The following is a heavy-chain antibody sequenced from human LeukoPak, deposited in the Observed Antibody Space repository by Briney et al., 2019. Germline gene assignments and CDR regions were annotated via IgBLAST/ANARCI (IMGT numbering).Heavy chain of an antibody. CDR2: ISAYNGNT. J-gene: IGHJ4*02. CDR3: ARTRLWFGELLSV. Sequence: ASVKVSCKASGYTFTDYFMHWVRQATGQGLEWMGWISAYNGNTNYAQKLQGRVTMTTDTSTSTAYMELRSLRSDDTAVYYCARTRLWFGELLSVWGQGTLVTVSS. D-gene: IGHD3-10*01. V-gene: IGHV1-18*04. CDR1: GYTFTDYF.